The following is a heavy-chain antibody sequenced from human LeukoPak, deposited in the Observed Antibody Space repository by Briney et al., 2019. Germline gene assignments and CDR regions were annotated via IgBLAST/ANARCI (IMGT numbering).Heavy chain of an antibody. CDR3: ARDSSSWIYYYYYYVDV. CDR2: IKQDGSEK. V-gene: IGHV3-7*01. Sequence: GGSLRLSCAASGFTFSSYWMSWVRQAPGKGLEWVANIKQDGSEKYYVDSVKGRFTISRDNAKNSLYLQMNSLRAEDTAVYYCARDSSSWIYYYYYYVDVWGKGPTVTVSS. D-gene: IGHD6-13*01. CDR1: GFTFSSYW. J-gene: IGHJ6*03.